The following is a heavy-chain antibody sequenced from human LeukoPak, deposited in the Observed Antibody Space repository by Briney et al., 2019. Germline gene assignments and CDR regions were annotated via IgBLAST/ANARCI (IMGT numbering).Heavy chain of an antibody. CDR3: ARDSDDSSGSQGGVAFDI. D-gene: IGHD3-22*01. V-gene: IGHV1-69*01. J-gene: IGHJ3*02. CDR1: GGTFISYA. Sequence: SVKVSCKASGGTFISYAISWVRQAPGQGLEWMGGIIPIFGTANYAQKFQGRVTITADESTSTAYMELSSLRSEDTAVCYCARDSDDSSGSQGGVAFDIWGQGTMVTVSS. CDR2: IIPIFGTA.